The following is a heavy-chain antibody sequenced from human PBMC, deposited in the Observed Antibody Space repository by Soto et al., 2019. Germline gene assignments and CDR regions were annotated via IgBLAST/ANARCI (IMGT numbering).Heavy chain of an antibody. V-gene: IGHV4-34*01. CDR1: GGSFSGYY. CDR3: ALGYRMGMDV. CDR2: INHSGST. Sequence: QVQLQQWGAGLLKPSETLSLTCAVYGGSFSGYYWSWIRQPPGKGLEWIGEINHSGSTNYNPSLNXLVXIXSDPPNHQFSLKLSSVTAADTAVYYCALGYRMGMDVWGQGTTVTVSS. J-gene: IGHJ6*02. D-gene: IGHD1-1*01.